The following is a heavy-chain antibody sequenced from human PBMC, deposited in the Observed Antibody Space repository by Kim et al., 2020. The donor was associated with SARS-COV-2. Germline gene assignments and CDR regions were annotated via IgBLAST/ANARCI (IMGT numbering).Heavy chain of an antibody. CDR3: AKVIDSGSYLVWYYFDY. CDR1: GFTFSSYA. J-gene: IGHJ4*02. Sequence: GGSLRLSCAASGFTFSSYAMSWARQAPGKGLEWVSAISGSGGSTYYADSVKGRFTISRDNSKNTLYLQMNSLRAEDTAVYYCAKVIDSGSYLVWYYFDYWGQGTLVTVSS. CDR2: ISGSGGST. V-gene: IGHV3-23*01. D-gene: IGHD1-26*01.